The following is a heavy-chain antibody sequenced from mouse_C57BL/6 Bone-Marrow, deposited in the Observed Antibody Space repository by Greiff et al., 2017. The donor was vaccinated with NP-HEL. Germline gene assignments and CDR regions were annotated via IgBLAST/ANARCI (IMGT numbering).Heavy chain of an antibody. J-gene: IGHJ2*01. Sequence: EVKLVESGGGLVKPGGSLKLPCAVSGFTFSDYGLYWVRQALEKGLVWVAYISSGSSTIYYADSVKGRFSISSDNAKNTLFLQMTSLRSEDTAMYYCARGDYGSSPFVYWGQGTTLTVSS. CDR3: ARGDYGSSPFVY. CDR2: ISSGSSTI. D-gene: IGHD1-1*01. V-gene: IGHV5-17*01. CDR1: GFTFSDYG.